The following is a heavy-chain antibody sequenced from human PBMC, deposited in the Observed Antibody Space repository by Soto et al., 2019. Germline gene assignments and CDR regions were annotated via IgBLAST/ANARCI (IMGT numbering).Heavy chain of an antibody. V-gene: IGHV6-1*01. J-gene: IGHJ5*02. CDR3: ARDQDKGYSSGWNENNWFDP. Sequence: PSQALSITCAISGDSVSSNSSAWNWIRQSPSRGLEWLGRTYYRSKWYNDYAVSVKSRITINPDTSKNQFSLQLNSVTPEDTAVYYCARDQDKGYSSGWNENNWFDPWGQGTLVTVSS. CDR2: TYYRSKWYN. CDR1: GDSVSSNSSA. D-gene: IGHD6-19*01.